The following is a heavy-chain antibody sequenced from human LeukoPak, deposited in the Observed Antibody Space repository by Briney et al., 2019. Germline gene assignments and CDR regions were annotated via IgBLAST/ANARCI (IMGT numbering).Heavy chain of an antibody. Sequence: SVKVSCKASGGTFSSYAISWVRQAPGQGLEWMGRIIPIFGTANYAQKFQGRVTITTDESTSTAYMELSSLRSEDTAVYYCARDHGTSIIQGAFDIWGQGTMVTVSS. CDR1: GGTFSSYA. J-gene: IGHJ3*02. D-gene: IGHD6-6*01. CDR3: ARDHGTSIIQGAFDI. V-gene: IGHV1-69*05. CDR2: IIPIFGTA.